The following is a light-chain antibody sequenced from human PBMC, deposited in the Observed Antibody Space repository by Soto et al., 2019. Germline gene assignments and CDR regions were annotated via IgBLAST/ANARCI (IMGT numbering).Light chain of an antibody. J-gene: IGLJ1*01. Sequence: QAVLTQPPSASGTPGQRATISCCGSNSNIGSDIVNCYQLLPGAAPEVLINTTNQRHSGVPERFSGSKSGTSASLAISGLQSEDEANSSCATWDGGLSGPFVFGTGTKLTVL. V-gene: IGLV1-44*01. CDR2: TTN. CDR1: NSNIGSDI. CDR3: ATWDGGLSGPFV.